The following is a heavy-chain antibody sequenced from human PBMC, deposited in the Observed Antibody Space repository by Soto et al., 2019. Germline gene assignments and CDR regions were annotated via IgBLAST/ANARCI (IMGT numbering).Heavy chain of an antibody. Sequence: QVQLQESGPGLVKPSETLSLTCTVSGGSVSSGSYYWSWIRQPPGKGLEWIGYIYYSGSTNYNPSLKSRVTISVATSKNQFSLQLSSVTAADTAVYYCARVGENWNCYFDYWGQGTLVTVSS. CDR3: ARVGENWNCYFDY. D-gene: IGHD1-7*01. CDR1: GGSVSSGSYY. CDR2: IYYSGST. V-gene: IGHV4-61*01. J-gene: IGHJ4*02.